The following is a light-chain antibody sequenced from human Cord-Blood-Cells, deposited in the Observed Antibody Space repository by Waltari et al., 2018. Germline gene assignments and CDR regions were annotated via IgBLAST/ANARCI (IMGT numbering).Light chain of an antibody. V-gene: IGKV3-15*01. CDR3: QQYNNWPPR. J-gene: IGKJ3*01. CDR1: QSVSSN. CDR2: GAS. Sequence: EIVMTQSPATLSVSPGERATLSCRASQSVSSNLALYQQKPGPAPRPLIYGASTRATGIPARFSGSGSGTEFTLTISSLQSEDFAVYYCQQYNNWPPRFGPGTKVDI.